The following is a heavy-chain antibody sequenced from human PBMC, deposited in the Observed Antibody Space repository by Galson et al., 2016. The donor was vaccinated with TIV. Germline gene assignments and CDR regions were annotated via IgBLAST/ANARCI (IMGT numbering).Heavy chain of an antibody. Sequence: SLRLSCAASGFTFTNYAMSWVRQAPGKGLEWVSAISGSGGTTFYADSVKGRFTISRDNAKNTLYLQMNSLRAEDTAVYYCAQVYYSYGSGTYYVWGRGTLVTVSS. J-gene: IGHJ4*02. V-gene: IGHV3-23*01. CDR1: GFTFTNYA. CDR2: ISGSGGTT. CDR3: AQVYYSYGSGTYYV. D-gene: IGHD3-10*01.